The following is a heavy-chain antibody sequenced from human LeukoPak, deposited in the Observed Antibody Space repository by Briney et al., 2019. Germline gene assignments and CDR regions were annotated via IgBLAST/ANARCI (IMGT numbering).Heavy chain of an antibody. J-gene: IGHJ4*02. CDR1: GGSISSYY. CDR3: AREGTTVTHFDY. CDR2: IYSSGST. V-gene: IGHV4-59*01. D-gene: IGHD4-17*01. Sequence: SETRSLTCTVSGGSISSYYWSWIRQPPGKGLEWIGYIYSSGSTNYNPSLKSRVTISVDTSKNQVSLKLSYVTAADTAVYYCAREGTTVTHFDYWGQGTLVTVSS.